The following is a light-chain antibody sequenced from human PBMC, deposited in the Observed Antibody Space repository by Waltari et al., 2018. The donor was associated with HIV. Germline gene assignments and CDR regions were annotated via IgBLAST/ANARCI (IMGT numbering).Light chain of an antibody. Sequence: NFILTHPHSLSHSLGKTVTISCTRSSGNIARRYPPWYQQRPGSSPTTVIYANNQRPSGVPDRCSGSIDSSSNSASLTISGLRTEDEADYYCQSHDNKIFYVFGGGTYVTVL. V-gene: IGLV6-57*01. CDR2: ANN. CDR3: QSHDNKIFYV. J-gene: IGLJ1*01. CDR1: SGNIARRY.